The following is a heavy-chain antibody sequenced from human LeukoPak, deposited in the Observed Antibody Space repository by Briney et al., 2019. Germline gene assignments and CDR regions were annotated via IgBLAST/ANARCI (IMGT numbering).Heavy chain of an antibody. Sequence: PSETLSLTCTVSGGSISSFYRSWIRQPPGRALEWIGYISYSGGINYNPSLKSRVTISVGSSNNQFSLNVSSVTAADTAVYYCARLQPGDHTLDIWGRGTMVTVSS. CDR3: ARLQPGDHTLDI. J-gene: IGHJ3*02. CDR2: ISYSGGI. D-gene: IGHD2-21*02. CDR1: GGSISSFY. V-gene: IGHV4-59*08.